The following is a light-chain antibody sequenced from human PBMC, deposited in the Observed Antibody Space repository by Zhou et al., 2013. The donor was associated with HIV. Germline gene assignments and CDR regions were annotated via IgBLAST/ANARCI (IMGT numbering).Light chain of an antibody. V-gene: IGKV1-5*03. CDR1: HSISTW. Sequence: DIQMTQSPSTLSASVGDRVTITCRASHSISTWLAWYQQKPGKAPKLLIYKASSLESGVPSRFSGSGSGTEFTLTISSLQPDDFATYYCQQSHSPPLTFGGGTNMETK. CDR3: QQSHSPPLT. J-gene: IGKJ4*01. CDR2: KAS.